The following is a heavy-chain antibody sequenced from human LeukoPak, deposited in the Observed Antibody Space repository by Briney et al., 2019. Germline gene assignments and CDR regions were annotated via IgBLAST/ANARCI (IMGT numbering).Heavy chain of an antibody. V-gene: IGHV3-53*01. Sequence: GGSLRLSCAASGFTVGSNYMSWVRQAPGKGLEWVSVIYSDGTTYYADSVKGRFTISRDNSKNTLYLQMNSLGAEDTAVYYCARGSPYSDYLIGGAFNIWGQGTMVTVSS. D-gene: IGHD4-11*01. CDR1: GFTVGSNY. CDR3: ARGSPYSDYLIGGAFNI. CDR2: IYSDGTT. J-gene: IGHJ3*02.